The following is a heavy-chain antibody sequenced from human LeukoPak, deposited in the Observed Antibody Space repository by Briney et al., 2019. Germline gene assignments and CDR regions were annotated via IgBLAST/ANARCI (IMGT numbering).Heavy chain of an antibody. D-gene: IGHD3-10*01. CDR2: ISFDGDNE. CDR3: AREPSGNLGELLSSAEYFQH. Sequence: AGGSLRLSCVGSGFIFNNYAIHWVRQAPGKGLEWVSDISFDGDNEYYAESVKGRFTISRDKSKNTVYLQMNSLRVEDTAVYFCAREPSGNLGELLSSAEYFQHWGQGTRVTVSS. V-gene: IGHV3-30*03. J-gene: IGHJ1*01. CDR1: GFIFNNYA.